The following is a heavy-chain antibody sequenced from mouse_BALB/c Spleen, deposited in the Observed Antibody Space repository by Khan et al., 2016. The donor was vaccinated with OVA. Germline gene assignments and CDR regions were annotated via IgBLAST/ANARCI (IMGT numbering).Heavy chain of an antibody. CDR2: INPYNAGT. J-gene: IGHJ3*01. CDR1: GYTFTNYV. V-gene: IGHV1S136*01. D-gene: IGHD2-13*01. Sequence: VQLQQSGPELVEPGASVKMSCKASGYTFTNYVMHWVKQKPGQGLEWIGYINPYNAGTRYNEKFKGKVTLTSDISSTTAYMELSSLTSEDDAVYYCAVEASSCDFSFPYWGQGTLVTVSA. CDR3: AVEASSCDFSFPY.